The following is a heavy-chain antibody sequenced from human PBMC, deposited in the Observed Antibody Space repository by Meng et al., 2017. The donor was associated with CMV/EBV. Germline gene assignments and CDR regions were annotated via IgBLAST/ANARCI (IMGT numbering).Heavy chain of an antibody. CDR1: AYSFIGHY. V-gene: IGHV1-2*06. CDR2: INPNSAGT. J-gene: IGHJ4*02. D-gene: IGHD2-2*03. CDR3: TRSWIDSFTPDFDY. Sequence: QVLLVQVGGKGKKPGAPLQGSCKASAYSFIGHYMHWVRRASGQGLEWMGRINPNSAGTNYVEKFQGRVTMTRDTSNNIVYMELTRLTSDDTAVYYCTRSWIDSFTPDFDYWGQGTLVTVSS.